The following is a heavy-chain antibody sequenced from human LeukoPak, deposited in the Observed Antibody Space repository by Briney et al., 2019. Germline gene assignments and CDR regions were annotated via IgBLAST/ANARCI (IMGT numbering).Heavy chain of an antibody. CDR1: GGSFSGYY. D-gene: IGHD6-19*01. J-gene: IGHJ4*02. Sequence: SETLSLTCAVYGGSFSGYYWSWIRQPPGKGLEWIGEINHSGSTNYNPSLKSRVTISVDTSKNQFSLKLSSVTAADTAVYYCARGHSSGWYLYYFDYWGQGTLSPSPQ. V-gene: IGHV4-34*01. CDR3: ARGHSSGWYLYYFDY. CDR2: INHSGST.